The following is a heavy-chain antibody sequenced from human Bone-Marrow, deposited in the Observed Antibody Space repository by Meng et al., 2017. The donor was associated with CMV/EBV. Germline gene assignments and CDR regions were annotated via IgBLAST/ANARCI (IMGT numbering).Heavy chain of an antibody. V-gene: IGHV3-23*01. CDR1: GFTFSSYA. J-gene: IGHJ3*02. CDR2: ISGSGGST. CDR3: AKDTIAEYYYDRSGYYLGWALDI. D-gene: IGHD3-22*01. Sequence: GGSLRLSCAASGFTFSSYAMSRVRQAPGKGLEWVSAISGSGGSTYYADSVKGRFTISRDNSKNTLYLQMNSLRAEDTAVYYCAKDTIAEYYYDRSGYYLGWALDIWGQGTMVTVSS.